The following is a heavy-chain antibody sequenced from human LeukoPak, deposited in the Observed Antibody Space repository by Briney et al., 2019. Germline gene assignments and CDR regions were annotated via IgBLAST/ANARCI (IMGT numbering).Heavy chain of an antibody. CDR1: GGTFSSYA. Sequence: SVKVSCKASGGTFSSYAISWVRQVPGQGLEWMGGIIPIFGTANYAQKFQGRVTITTDESTSTAYMELSSLRSEDTAVYYCATEAGSGSYYNVDFDYWGQGTLVTVSS. J-gene: IGHJ4*02. V-gene: IGHV1-69*05. D-gene: IGHD3-10*01. CDR2: IIPIFGTA. CDR3: ATEAGSGSYYNVDFDY.